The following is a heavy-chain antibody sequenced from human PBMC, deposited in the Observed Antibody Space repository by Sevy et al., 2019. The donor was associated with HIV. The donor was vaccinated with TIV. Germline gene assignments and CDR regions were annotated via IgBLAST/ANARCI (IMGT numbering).Heavy chain of an antibody. J-gene: IGHJ4*02. Sequence: GSLRLSCTVSGASISSSGYYWGWIRQPPGKGLEWIASINYSGTIFYNPSLKSRVTISSDMSNNQFSLKLNSVTAADTAIYYCVGPILTYNSGWSYYDSWGQGTVVTVSS. D-gene: IGHD6-19*01. CDR1: GASISSSGYY. CDR2: INYSGTI. V-gene: IGHV4-39*01. CDR3: VGPILTYNSGWSYYDS.